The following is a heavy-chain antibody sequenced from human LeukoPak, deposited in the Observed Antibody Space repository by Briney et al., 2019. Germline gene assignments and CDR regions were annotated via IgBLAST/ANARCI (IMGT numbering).Heavy chain of an antibody. Sequence: SETLSLTCTVSGGSISSGDWYWSWLRQPPGKGLEWIGNIFYTGSAYYNPSLKSRVTISADTSKNQFSLRLGSVTAADTAVYYCGRGWNTRLGGVPHNWFDSWGQGTLVTVSS. CDR3: GRGWNTRLGGVPHNWFDS. CDR1: GGSISSGDWY. V-gene: IGHV4-30-4*01. J-gene: IGHJ5*01. CDR2: IFYTGSA. D-gene: IGHD3-16*01.